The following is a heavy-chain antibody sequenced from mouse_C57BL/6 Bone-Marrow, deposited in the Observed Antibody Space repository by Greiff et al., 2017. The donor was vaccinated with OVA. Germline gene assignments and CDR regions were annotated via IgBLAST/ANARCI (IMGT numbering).Heavy chain of an antibody. V-gene: IGHV14-4*01. CDR3: TPITTVVATDRYFDV. CDR2: IDPENGDT. J-gene: IGHJ1*03. D-gene: IGHD1-1*01. CDR1: GFNIKDDY. Sequence: VQLQQSGAELVRPGASVKLSCTASGFNIKDDYMHWVKQRPEQGLEWIGWIDPENGDTEYASKFQGKATITADTSSNTAYLQLSSLTSEDTAVYYCTPITTVVATDRYFDVWGTGTTVTVSS.